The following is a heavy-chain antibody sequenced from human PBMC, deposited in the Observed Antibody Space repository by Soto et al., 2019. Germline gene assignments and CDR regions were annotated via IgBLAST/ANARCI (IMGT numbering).Heavy chain of an antibody. CDR2: MYYSGAT. CDR1: GDSMRSESYY. J-gene: IGHJ4*02. D-gene: IGHD3-3*01. V-gene: IGHV4-39*01. Sequence: SETLSLTCTVSGDSMRSESYYWGWIRQSPGKGLEWIGSMYYSGATYYGPSLKSRVTISVDAPKNQFSLKLNSVTAADTTVYYCASAPVIFGVITIYYFDSWGQGTLVTVSS. CDR3: ASAPVIFGVITIYYFDS.